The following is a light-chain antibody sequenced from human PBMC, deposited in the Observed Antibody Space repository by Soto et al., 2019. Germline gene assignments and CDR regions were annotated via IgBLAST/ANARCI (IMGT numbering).Light chain of an antibody. V-gene: IGKV3-20*01. J-gene: IGKJ5*01. Sequence: DIVLTQSPGTLSLSPGDRATLSCRASQSVSTSYLAWYQQKPGQAPRXXIYGASSRETGIPDRFSGSGAGTEFTLTISRLEPEDFAVYYCQQYGSSQITFGQGTRLEIK. CDR1: QSVSTSY. CDR3: QQYGSSQIT. CDR2: GAS.